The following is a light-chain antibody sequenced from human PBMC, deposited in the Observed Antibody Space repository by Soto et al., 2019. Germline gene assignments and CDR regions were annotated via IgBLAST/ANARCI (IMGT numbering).Light chain of an antibody. CDR2: ADT. J-gene: IGLJ2*01. V-gene: IGLV2-23*01. Sequence: QSALTQPASVSGSPGQSITISCTGTSSDVGSYNLVSWYQQYPGKAPKHMIYADTVRPSGTSNRFSGSKSGHTASLTISELQTEDEADYYCCSYAGRSTWVFGGGTKVTVL. CDR1: SSDVGSYNL. CDR3: CSYAGRSTWV.